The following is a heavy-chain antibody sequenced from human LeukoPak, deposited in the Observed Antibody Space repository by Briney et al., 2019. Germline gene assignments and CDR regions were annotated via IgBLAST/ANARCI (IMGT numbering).Heavy chain of an antibody. V-gene: IGHV4-61*02. CDR2: IYTSGST. CDR3: ARAGLFCGGDCYYYYYYMDV. Sequence: SETLSLTCTVSGGSISSGSYYWSWIRQPAGKGLEWIGRIYTSGSTNYNPSLKSRVTISVDTSKNQFSLKLSSVTAADTAVYYCARAGLFCGGDCYYYYYYMDVWGKGTTVTISS. J-gene: IGHJ6*03. D-gene: IGHD2-21*02. CDR1: GGSISSGSYY.